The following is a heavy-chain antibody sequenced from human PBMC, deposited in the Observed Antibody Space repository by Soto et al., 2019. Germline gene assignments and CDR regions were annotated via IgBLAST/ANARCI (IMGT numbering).Heavy chain of an antibody. CDR2: IYPGDSDT. CDR3: ARLMSPRARIYYYYGMDV. Sequence: XESLKISCRGSGCSFTSYWIGWVRQMPGKGLEWMGIIYPGDSDTRYSPSFQGQVTISADKSISTAYLQWSSLKASDTAMYYCARLMSPRARIYYYYGMDVWGQGTTVTVSS. V-gene: IGHV5-51*01. J-gene: IGHJ6*02. CDR1: GCSFTSYW. D-gene: IGHD3-16*01.